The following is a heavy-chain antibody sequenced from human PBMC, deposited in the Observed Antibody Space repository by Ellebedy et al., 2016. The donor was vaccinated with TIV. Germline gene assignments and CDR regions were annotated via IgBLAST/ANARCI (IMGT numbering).Heavy chain of an antibody. CDR3: ARDGQDLAPPTYDNWFDP. Sequence: GESLKISCAASGFRFDFYSMNWVRQAPGKGLEWVASISSLGESTYYADSVKGRFTISRDNSNNSVSLQMNNLSADDTAVYFCARDGQDLAPPTYDNWFDPWGQGTLVAVSS. D-gene: IGHD3/OR15-3a*01. J-gene: IGHJ5*02. V-gene: IGHV3-21*01. CDR1: GFRFDFYS. CDR2: ISSLGEST.